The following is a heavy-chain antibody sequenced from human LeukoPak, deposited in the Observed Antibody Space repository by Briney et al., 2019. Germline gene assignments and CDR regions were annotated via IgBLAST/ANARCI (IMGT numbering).Heavy chain of an antibody. V-gene: IGHV3-23*01. D-gene: IGHD4-17*01. CDR3: AKAEDYGDYCFDY. J-gene: IGHJ4*02. CDR2: ISGSGGST. Sequence: PGGSLRLSCAASGFTFSSYAMSWLPQAPGQGLEGVSAISGSGGSTYYADSVKGRFTISRDNSKNTLYLQMNSLRAEDTAVYYCAKAEDYGDYCFDYWGQGTLVTVSS. CDR1: GFTFSSYA.